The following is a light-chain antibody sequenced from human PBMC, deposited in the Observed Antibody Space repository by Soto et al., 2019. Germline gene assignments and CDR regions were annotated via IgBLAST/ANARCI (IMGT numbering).Light chain of an antibody. CDR1: SSDVGGYNY. CDR2: EVS. CDR3: SSYTSSSIDYV. Sequence: QSALTQPASVSGSPGPSITISCTGTSSDVGGYNYVSWYQQHPGKAPKLMIYEVSNRPSGVSNRLSGSKSGNTASLTISGLQAEDEADYYCSSYTSSSIDYVFGTGTKLTVL. J-gene: IGLJ1*01. V-gene: IGLV2-14*01.